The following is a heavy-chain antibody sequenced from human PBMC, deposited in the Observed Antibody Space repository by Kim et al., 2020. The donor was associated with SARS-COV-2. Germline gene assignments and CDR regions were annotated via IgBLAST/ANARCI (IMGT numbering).Heavy chain of an antibody. Sequence: TSSAQELQGRVTMTTDTSTSTAYMELRSLRSDDTAVYYCARSYGDSTFDYWGQGTLVTVSS. J-gene: IGHJ4*02. V-gene: IGHV1-18*01. CDR3: ARSYGDSTFDY. D-gene: IGHD4-17*01. CDR2: T.